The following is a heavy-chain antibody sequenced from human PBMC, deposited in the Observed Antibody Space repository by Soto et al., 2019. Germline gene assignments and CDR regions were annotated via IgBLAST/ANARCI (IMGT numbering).Heavy chain of an antibody. D-gene: IGHD2-21*02. V-gene: IGHV1-69*02. CDR1: GSTFSSYT. CDR3: ARRRYCGVDCYNKFYYGMYV. J-gene: IGHJ6*02. CDR2: IITVLGVT. Sequence: QVQLVQSGAEVRKPGSSVEVSCMASGSTFSSYTVNWVRQAPGQGLEWIGRIITVLGVTHYARRFQGRVTITADRSRKTDYMELTSLTSEDTAVYYCARRRYCGVDCYNKFYYGMYVWGQGTTVTVSS.